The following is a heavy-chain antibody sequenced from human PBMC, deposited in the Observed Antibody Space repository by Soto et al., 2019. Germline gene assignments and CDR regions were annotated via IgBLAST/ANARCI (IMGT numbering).Heavy chain of an antibody. Sequence: PSETLSLTCVVSGYSINNGYYWGWIRQPPGKGLEWIGSIYHSGSTCYNPSLKGRVTISVDTSKNQFSLKLNFVTAADTAVYYCARVLPGGTDPWGQGTLVTVSS. CDR3: ARVLPGGTDP. V-gene: IGHV4-38-2*01. D-gene: IGHD1-1*01. CDR2: IYHSGST. J-gene: IGHJ5*02. CDR1: GYSINNGYY.